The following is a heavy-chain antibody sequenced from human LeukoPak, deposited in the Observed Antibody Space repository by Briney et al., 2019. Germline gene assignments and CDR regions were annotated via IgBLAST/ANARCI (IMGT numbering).Heavy chain of an antibody. CDR3: AKSTTIFGVVPSDY. Sequence: PGGSLRLSCVASGFTFSNFAMSWVRQAPGKGLEWVSSISGNGVRTYYADSVKGRVSISRDTSKNTLYLQMNSLRAEDTAVYYCAKSTTIFGVVPSDYWGQGTLVTVSS. CDR1: GFTFSNFA. CDR2: ISGNGVRT. V-gene: IGHV3-23*01. J-gene: IGHJ4*02. D-gene: IGHD3-3*01.